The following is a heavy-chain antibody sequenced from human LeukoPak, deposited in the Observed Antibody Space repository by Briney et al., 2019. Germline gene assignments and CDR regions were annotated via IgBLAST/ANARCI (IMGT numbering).Heavy chain of an antibody. CDR1: GFTFRTSG. V-gene: IGHV3-48*04. D-gene: IGHD3-10*01. CDR3: ARGLWSGTY. Sequence: GGSLRLSCAASGFTFRTSGMNWVRQAPGKGLEWVSYISSSGTTISYAQSVKGRFTITRDNAENSLYLHMNSLRAEDTAVYYCARGLWSGTYWGQGSLVTVSS. CDR2: ISSSGTTI. J-gene: IGHJ4*02.